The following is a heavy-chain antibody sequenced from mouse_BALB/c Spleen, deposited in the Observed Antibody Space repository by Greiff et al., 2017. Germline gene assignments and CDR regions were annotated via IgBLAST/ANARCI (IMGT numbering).Heavy chain of an antibody. D-gene: IGHD2-14*01. CDR2: IYPGNVNT. J-gene: IGHJ3*01. CDR1: GYTFTSYY. Sequence: QVQLQQSGPELVKPGASVRISCKASGYTFTSYYIHWVKQRPGQGLEWIGWIYPGNVNTKYNEKFKGKATLTADKSSSTAYMQLSSLTSEDSAVYFCARESYRYDVFAYWGQGTLVTVSA. V-gene: IGHV1S56*01. CDR3: ARESYRYDVFAY.